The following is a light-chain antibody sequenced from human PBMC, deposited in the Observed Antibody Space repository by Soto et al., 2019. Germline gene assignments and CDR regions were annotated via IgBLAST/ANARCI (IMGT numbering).Light chain of an antibody. CDR1: QSVSSSY. J-gene: IGKJ1*01. CDR3: QQYGSSPPT. CDR2: GAS. V-gene: IGKV3-20*01. Sequence: ENVLTQSPGTLSLSPGERATLSCRASQSVSSSYLAWYQQKPGQAPRLLIYGASSRATGIPDRFSGSGSGTDFTLIISRLEPEDFAVYYCQQYGSSPPTFGQGTKVEIK.